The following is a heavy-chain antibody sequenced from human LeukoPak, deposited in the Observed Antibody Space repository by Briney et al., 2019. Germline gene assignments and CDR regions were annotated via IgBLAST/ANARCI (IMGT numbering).Heavy chain of an antibody. CDR3: GRVRSSGFRDAFDI. D-gene: IGHD3-22*01. CDR1: GFTFDDYG. J-gene: IGHJ3*02. V-gene: IGHV3-20*04. Sequence: GGSLRLSCAASGFTFDDYGMTWVRQALGKGLEWVSGITWDGGNTGYVDSVKGRFTISRDNAKNSLYLQMNSLRAEDTAFYYCGRVRSSGFRDAFDIWGQGTMVTVSS. CDR2: ITWDGGNT.